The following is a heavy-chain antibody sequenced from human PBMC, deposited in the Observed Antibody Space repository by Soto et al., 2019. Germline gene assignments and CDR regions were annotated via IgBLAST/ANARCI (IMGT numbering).Heavy chain of an antibody. CDR3: AKGIAVAPGDAFDI. D-gene: IGHD6-19*01. CDR2: ISWNSGSI. V-gene: IGHV3-9*01. Sequence: EVQLVESGGGLVQPGRSPRLSCAASGFTFDDYAMHWVRQAPGKGLEWVSGISWNSGSIGYADSVKGRFTISRDNAKNSLYLQMNSLRAEDTALYYCAKGIAVAPGDAFDIWGQGTMVTVSS. CDR1: GFTFDDYA. J-gene: IGHJ3*02.